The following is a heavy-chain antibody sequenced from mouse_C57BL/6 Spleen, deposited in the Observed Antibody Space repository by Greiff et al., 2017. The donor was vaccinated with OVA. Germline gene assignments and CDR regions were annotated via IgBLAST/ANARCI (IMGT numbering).Heavy chain of an antibody. CDR3: ARPGYYGSSYYAMDY. V-gene: IGHV5-17*01. CDR1: GFTFSDYG. CDR2: ISSGSSTI. D-gene: IGHD1-1*01. Sequence: EVQRVESGGGLVKPGGSLKLSCAASGFTFSDYGMHWVRQAPEKGLEWVAYISSGSSTIYYADTVKGRFTSSIYNAKNTLSLQMTMLRSEDTAMYYCARPGYYGSSYYAMDYWGQGTSVTVSS. J-gene: IGHJ4*01.